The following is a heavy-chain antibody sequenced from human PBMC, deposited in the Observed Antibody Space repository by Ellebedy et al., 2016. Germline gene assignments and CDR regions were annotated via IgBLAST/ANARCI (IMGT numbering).Heavy chain of an antibody. J-gene: IGHJ5*02. Sequence: GESLKISCAASGFTVRTNYMKSVRQAPGKGLEWVSAIFSDGNTYYADSVKGRFTISRDNSQNTLYLQMNSLRAEDTAVYYCARGVGSGWFDPWGQGTLVTVSS. CDR3: ARGVGSGWFDP. D-gene: IGHD2-15*01. CDR2: IFSDGNT. CDR1: GFTVRTNY. V-gene: IGHV3-53*01.